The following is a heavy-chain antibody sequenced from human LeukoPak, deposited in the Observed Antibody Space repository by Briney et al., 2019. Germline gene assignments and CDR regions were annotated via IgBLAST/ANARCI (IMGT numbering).Heavy chain of an antibody. V-gene: IGHV4-34*01. Sequence: SETLSLTCAVYGGSFSGYYWSWIRQPPGKGLEWIGEINHSGSTNYNPSLKSRVTISVDTSKSQFSLKPSSVTAADTAVYYCARGPKYYGSGLWFDYWGQGTLVTVSS. CDR2: INHSGST. CDR1: GGSFSGYY. J-gene: IGHJ4*02. CDR3: ARGPKYYGSGLWFDY. D-gene: IGHD3-10*01.